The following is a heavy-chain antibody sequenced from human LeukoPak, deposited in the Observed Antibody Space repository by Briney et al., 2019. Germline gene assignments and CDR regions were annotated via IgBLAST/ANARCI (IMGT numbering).Heavy chain of an antibody. CDR1: GFSLTNSY. V-gene: IGHV3-66*03. CDR3: VRDRAGTQDWVEFDP. D-gene: IGHD3-10*01. J-gene: IGHJ5*02. Sequence: GGSLILSCAVSGFSLTNSYMDWVRQAPGKGLEWVSLICGSGATLYADSVKGRFTISRDDSKNTVYLQMNSLRVEDTAVYFCVRDRAGTQDWVEFDPWGQGTLVTVSS. CDR2: ICGSGAT.